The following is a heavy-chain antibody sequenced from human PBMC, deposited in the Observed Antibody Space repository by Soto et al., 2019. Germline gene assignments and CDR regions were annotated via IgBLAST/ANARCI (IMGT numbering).Heavy chain of an antibody. Sequence: GASVKVSCKVSGYTLTELSMHWVRQAPGKGLEWMGGFDPEDGETIYAQKFQGRVTMTEDTSTGTAYMELSSLRSEDTAVYYCATSRLLAVAGTFDYWGQGTLVTVSS. CDR3: ATSRLLAVAGTFDY. J-gene: IGHJ4*02. CDR1: GYTLTELS. CDR2: FDPEDGET. V-gene: IGHV1-24*01. D-gene: IGHD6-19*01.